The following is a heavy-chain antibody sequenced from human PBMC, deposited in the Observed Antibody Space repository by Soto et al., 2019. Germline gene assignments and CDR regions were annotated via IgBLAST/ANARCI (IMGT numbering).Heavy chain of an antibody. CDR1: VFTVCSYR. D-gene: IGHD4-17*01. CDR3: ARLVYGSNLYYFDY. V-gene: IGHV3-21*01. CDR2: ISSSSSYI. Sequence: GAPRLSCAPCVFTVCSYRMYWVRQTPGKGLEWVSSISSSSSYIYYADSVKGRFTISRDNAKNSLYLQMNSLRAEDTAVYYCARLVYGSNLYYFDYWGQGPLVTVSS. J-gene: IGHJ4*02.